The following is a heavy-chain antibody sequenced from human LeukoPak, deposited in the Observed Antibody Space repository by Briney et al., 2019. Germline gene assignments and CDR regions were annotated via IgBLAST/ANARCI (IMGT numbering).Heavy chain of an antibody. J-gene: IGHJ3*02. D-gene: IGHD3-22*01. V-gene: IGHV1-18*01. CDR2: ISAYNGNT. CDR1: GYSFTSYG. CDR3: ARVPLRYYYDSSGYSALDAFDI. Sequence: ASVKVSCKASGYSFTSYGISWVRQAPGQGLEWMGWISAYNGNTNYAQKFQGRVTMTRDTSISTAYMELSRLRSDDTAVYYCARVPLRYYYDSSGYSALDAFDIWGQGTMVTVSS.